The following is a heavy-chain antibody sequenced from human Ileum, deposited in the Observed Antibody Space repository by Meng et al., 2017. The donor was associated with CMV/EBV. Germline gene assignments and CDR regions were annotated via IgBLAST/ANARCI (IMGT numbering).Heavy chain of an antibody. V-gene: IGHV4-4*07. D-gene: IGHD3-10*01. Sequence: QGQLQESGQGLVKTSETLSLTCYVSGGSISNYYWSWIRQTAGKGLEWIAHIYTSGTTNYNPSLKSRVTMSVDTSRNQFSLKLRSVTDADTAVYYCARNYGSGNWNFFHYWGQGTLVTVSS. CDR1: GGSISNYY. CDR2: IYTSGTT. CDR3: ARNYGSGNWNFFHY. J-gene: IGHJ4*02.